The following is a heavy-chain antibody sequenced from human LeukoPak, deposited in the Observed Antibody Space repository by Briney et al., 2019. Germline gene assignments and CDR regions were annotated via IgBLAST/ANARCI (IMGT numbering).Heavy chain of an antibody. J-gene: IGHJ4*02. CDR3: ASASYGSGSLYN. CDR2: ISSSSSYI. V-gene: IGHV3-21*01. D-gene: IGHD3-10*01. CDR1: GFTFSTYS. Sequence: GGSLRLSCAASGFTFSTYSMNWVRQAPGKGLEWVSSISSSSSYIYYADSVKGRFTISRDNAKNSLYLLMNSLRAEDTAVYYCASASYGSGSLYNWGQGTLVTVSS.